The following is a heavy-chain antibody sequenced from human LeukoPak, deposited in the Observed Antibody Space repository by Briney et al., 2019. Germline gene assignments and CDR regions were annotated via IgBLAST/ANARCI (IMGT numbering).Heavy chain of an antibody. CDR1: GGSISSYY. CDR2: VSYSGST. V-gene: IGHV4-59*01. J-gene: IGHJ4*02. D-gene: IGHD5-18*01. CDR3: ARENDRYGRIDY. Sequence: SETLSLTCTVFGGSISSYYWSWVRQPPGKGLEWIGYVSYSGSTDYNPSLKSRVIISIDTSKNQFSLRLRSVTAADTAVHYCARENDRYGRIDYWGQGTQVTVSS.